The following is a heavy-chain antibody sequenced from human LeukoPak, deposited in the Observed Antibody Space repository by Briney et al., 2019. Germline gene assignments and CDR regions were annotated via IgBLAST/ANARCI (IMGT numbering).Heavy chain of an antibody. CDR3: AKSGIRFSGELLYYFDY. J-gene: IGHJ4*02. V-gene: IGHV3-9*03. CDR1: GFTFDDYA. Sequence: PGGSLRLSCAASGFTFDDYAMHWVRQAPGKGLEWVSGISWNSGSIGYADSVKGRFTISRDNAKNSLYLQMNSLRAEDMALYYCAKSGIRFSGELLYYFDYWGQGTLVTVSS. CDR2: ISWNSGSI. D-gene: IGHD1-26*01.